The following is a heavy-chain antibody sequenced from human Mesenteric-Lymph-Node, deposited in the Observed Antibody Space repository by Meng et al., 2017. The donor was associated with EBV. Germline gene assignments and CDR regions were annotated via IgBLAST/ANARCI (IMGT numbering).Heavy chain of an antibody. D-gene: IGHD1-26*01. CDR1: GVSVSGDSFY. CDR3: VRDRGWELLDY. CDR2: IYDSGIT. V-gene: IGHV4-61*01. Sequence: QVQLQESGPGLVKPSETLSLTCTVSGVSVSGDSFYWSWFRQPPGKGLEWIGFIYDSGITHYSPSLKSRVTISVDTSKNQFSLELRSMTPADTAVYYCVRDRGWELLDYWGQGTLVTVSS. J-gene: IGHJ4*02.